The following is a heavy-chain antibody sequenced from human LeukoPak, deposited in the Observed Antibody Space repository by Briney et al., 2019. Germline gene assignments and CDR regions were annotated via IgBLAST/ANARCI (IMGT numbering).Heavy chain of an antibody. V-gene: IGHV3-48*01. CDR2: ISSSSSTI. CDR3: ARDDYFNY. CDR1: GGTFSSYS. J-gene: IGHJ4*02. Sequence: ASVKVSCKASGGTFSSYSMNWVRQAPGKGLEWVSYISSSSSTIYYADSVKGRFTISRDNAKNSLYPQMNSLRAEDTAVYYCARDDYFNYWGQGTLVTVSS.